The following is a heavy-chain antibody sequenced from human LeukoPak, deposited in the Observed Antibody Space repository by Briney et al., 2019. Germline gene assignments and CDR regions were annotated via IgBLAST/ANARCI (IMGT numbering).Heavy chain of an antibody. D-gene: IGHD3-3*01. CDR1: GGSISSYY. Sequence: SETLSVTCTVSGGSISSYYWSWIRQPAGKGMEWIGRIYTSGSSNYNPSLKSRVTMSVDTSKNQFSLKLSSVTAADTAVYYCARGYDFWSGYQFDYWGQGTLVTVSS. CDR3: ARGYDFWSGYQFDY. CDR2: IYTSGSS. J-gene: IGHJ4*02. V-gene: IGHV4-4*07.